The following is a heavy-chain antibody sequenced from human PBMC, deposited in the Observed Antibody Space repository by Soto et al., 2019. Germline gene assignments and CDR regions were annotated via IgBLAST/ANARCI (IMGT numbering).Heavy chain of an antibody. J-gene: IGHJ5*02. D-gene: IGHD3-9*01. CDR1: GGTFSSYT. Sequence: SVKVSCKASGGTFSSYTISWVRQAPGQGLEWMGRIIPILGIANYAQKFQGRVTITADKSTSTAYMELSSLRSEDTAVYYCARDSTLRYYDTLTGTAYEGFKWFDPWGQGTLVTVS. CDR2: IIPILGIA. V-gene: IGHV1-69*04. CDR3: ARDSTLRYYDTLTGTAYEGFKWFDP.